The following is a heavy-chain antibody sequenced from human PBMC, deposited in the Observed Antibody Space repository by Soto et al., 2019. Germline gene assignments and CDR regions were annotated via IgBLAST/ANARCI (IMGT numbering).Heavy chain of an antibody. D-gene: IGHD1-26*01. V-gene: IGHV1-46*01. CDR3: ARELGASGWDH. J-gene: IGHJ4*02. Sequence: ASVKVSCKASEYTFTKYYIHWVRQAPGQGLEWLGLIYPSVGSTSYAQKFQGRVTMTRDTSTNTVYMELSSLRSDDTAMYYCARELGASGWDHWGQGTLVTVSS. CDR2: IYPSVGST. CDR1: EYTFTKYY.